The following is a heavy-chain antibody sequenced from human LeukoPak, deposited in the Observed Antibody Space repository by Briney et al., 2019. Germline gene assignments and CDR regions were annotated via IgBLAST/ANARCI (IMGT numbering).Heavy chain of an antibody. V-gene: IGHV1-69*13. CDR3: ARDAVSDYDILTGPLSY. CDR2: IIPIFGTA. D-gene: IGHD3-9*01. CDR1: GGTFSSYA. Sequence: SVKVSFKASGGTFSSYAISWVRQAPGQGLEWMGGIIPIFGTANYAQKFQGRVTITADESTSTAYMELSSLRSEDTAVYYCARDAVSDYDILTGPLSYWGQGTLVTVSS. J-gene: IGHJ4*02.